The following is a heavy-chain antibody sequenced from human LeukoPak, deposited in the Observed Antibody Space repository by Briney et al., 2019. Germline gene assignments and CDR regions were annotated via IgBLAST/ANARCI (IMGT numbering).Heavy chain of an antibody. CDR1: GYSFTSYW. CDR3: ARHPGGAVDI. V-gene: IGHV5-51*01. Sequence: GESLKISCKASGYSFTSYWTGCVRHIPRKSLEWMGIIYPGNSDTTYSPSFQSQVTISADKSISTAYLQWSSVKAADTAMYYCARHPGGAVDIWGQGTLVTVSS. J-gene: IGHJ4*02. CDR2: IYPGNSDT. D-gene: IGHD3-16*01.